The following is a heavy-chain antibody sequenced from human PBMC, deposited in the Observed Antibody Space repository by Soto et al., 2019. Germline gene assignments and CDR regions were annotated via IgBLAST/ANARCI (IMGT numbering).Heavy chain of an antibody. Sequence: GGSLRLSCAASGFTFSSYCMHWVRQAPGKGLEWVAVISYDGSNKYYADSVKGRFTISRDNSKNTLYLQMNSLRAEDTAVYYCAKNKAYYYGSGSYYRHYYYYYGMDVWGQGTTVTVSS. J-gene: IGHJ6*02. CDR2: ISYDGSNK. V-gene: IGHV3-30*18. CDR3: AKNKAYYYGSGSYYRHYYYYYGMDV. CDR1: GFTFSSYC. D-gene: IGHD3-10*01.